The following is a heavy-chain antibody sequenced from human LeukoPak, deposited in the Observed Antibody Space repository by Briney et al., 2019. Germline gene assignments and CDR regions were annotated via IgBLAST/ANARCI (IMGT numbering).Heavy chain of an antibody. J-gene: IGHJ5*02. Sequence: PETLSLTCAVYGGSFSGYYWSWIRQPPGKGLEWIGEINHSGSTNYNPSLKSRVTISVDTSKNQFSLKLSSVTAADTAVYYCARGKRRQWLVRVGNWFDPWGQGTLVTVSS. D-gene: IGHD6-19*01. CDR3: ARGKRRQWLVRVGNWFDP. CDR1: GGSFSGYY. CDR2: INHSGST. V-gene: IGHV4-34*01.